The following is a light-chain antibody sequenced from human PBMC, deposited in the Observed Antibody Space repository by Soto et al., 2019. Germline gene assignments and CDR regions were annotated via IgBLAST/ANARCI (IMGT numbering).Light chain of an antibody. J-gene: IGLJ1*01. Sequence: QSVLTQPASVSGSPGQSITISCTGASSDIGAYNHVSWYQQHPGKAPKLMIYDVSNRPSGISDRFSGSKSGNTASLTVSGLQAEDEADYYCISYAGSNLLYVFGTGTKVTVL. CDR3: ISYAGSNLLYV. CDR2: DVS. CDR1: SSDIGAYNH. V-gene: IGLV2-14*01.